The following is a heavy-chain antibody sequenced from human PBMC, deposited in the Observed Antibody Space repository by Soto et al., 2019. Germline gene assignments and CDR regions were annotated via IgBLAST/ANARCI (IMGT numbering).Heavy chain of an antibody. J-gene: IGHJ3*01. CDR1: GFTLDSYG. V-gene: IGHV3-48*02. CDR2: MSGGSSII. CDR3: ARDSGVHTGYDFDGLDV. D-gene: IGHD5-12*01. Sequence: DVNLVESGGGTAQPGGSLRLTCVASGFTLDSYGMNWVRQAPGKGLEWVAYMSGGSSIINYADSVKGRFSISRDNIEKALSLQLDSLRDEDSALYFCARDSGVHTGYDFDGLDVWGQGTVVTVSS.